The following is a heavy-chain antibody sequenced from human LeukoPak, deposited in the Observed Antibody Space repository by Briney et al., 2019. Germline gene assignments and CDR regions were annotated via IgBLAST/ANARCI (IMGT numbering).Heavy chain of an antibody. Sequence: SETLSLTCAVSGGSISSSSYYWGWLRQPPGRVLGWIGSIYYSGSTHYNPSLKSRVTISVDTSKNQSSLTLSSVTAADTAVYYCARLTYSSGWYPPYFDYWGQGTLVTVSS. CDR3: ARLTYSSGWYPPYFDY. CDR2: IYYSGST. CDR1: GGSISSSSYY. J-gene: IGHJ4*02. V-gene: IGHV4-39*01. D-gene: IGHD6-19*01.